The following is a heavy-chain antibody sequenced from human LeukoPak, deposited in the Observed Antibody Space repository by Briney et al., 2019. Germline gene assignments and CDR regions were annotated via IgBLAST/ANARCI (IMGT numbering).Heavy chain of an antibody. J-gene: IGHJ5*02. D-gene: IGHD6-13*01. Sequence: ASVKVSCKASGGTFSSYAISWVRQAPGQGLEWMGGIIPILGIANYAQKFQGRVTITADKSTSTAYMELSSLRSEDTAVYYCARVGSSSAGENWFDPWGQGTLVTVSS. CDR1: GGTFSSYA. V-gene: IGHV1-69*10. CDR2: IIPILGIA. CDR3: ARVGSSSAGENWFDP.